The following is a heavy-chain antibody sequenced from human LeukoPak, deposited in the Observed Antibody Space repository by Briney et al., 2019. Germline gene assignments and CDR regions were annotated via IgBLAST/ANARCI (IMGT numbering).Heavy chain of an antibody. Sequence: GASVKVSCKASGYTFTSYYMHWVRQSPGQGLEWMVIINASGGCTSYAQKFQGRVTMTRDTSTSTVYMELSSLRSEDTAVYSCAREDSGWQTDYWGQGTLVTVSS. V-gene: IGHV1-46*03. D-gene: IGHD6-19*01. CDR1: GYTFTSYY. J-gene: IGHJ4*02. CDR3: AREDSGWQTDY. CDR2: INASGGCT.